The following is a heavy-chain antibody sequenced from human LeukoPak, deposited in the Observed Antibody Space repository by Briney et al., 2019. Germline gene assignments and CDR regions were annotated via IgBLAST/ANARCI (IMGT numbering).Heavy chain of an antibody. D-gene: IGHD1-26*01. CDR1: GDSVSSSPYY. V-gene: IGHV4-39*02. Sequence: SSETLSLTCTVSGDSVSSSPYYWRWIRQPPGRGGERIGSIYTSRNTYYHPSHKSRVTISVATSKNHFSLKQSSVTAADTAVYDCARYSATHGWFDPSSQRTLVTVSS. J-gene: IGHJ5*02. CDR3: ARYSATHGWFDP. CDR2: IYTSRNT.